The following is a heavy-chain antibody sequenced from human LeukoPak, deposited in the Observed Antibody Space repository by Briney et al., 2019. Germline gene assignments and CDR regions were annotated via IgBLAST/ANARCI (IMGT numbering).Heavy chain of an antibody. Sequence: ASVKVSCKASGGTFSSYAISWVRQAPGQGLEWMGGIIPIFGTANYAQKFQGRVTITTDESTSTAYMELNSLRSEDTAVYYCARGPPSTMVRGVTYEEYYFDYWGQGTLVTVSS. CDR1: GGTFSSYA. CDR3: ARGPPSTMVRGVTYEEYYFDY. CDR2: IIPIFGTA. D-gene: IGHD3-10*01. V-gene: IGHV1-69*05. J-gene: IGHJ4*02.